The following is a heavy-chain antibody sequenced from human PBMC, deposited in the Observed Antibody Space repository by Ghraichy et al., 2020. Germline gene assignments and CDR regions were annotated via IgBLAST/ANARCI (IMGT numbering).Heavy chain of an antibody. CDR3: ARGYGGNSYFDY. CDR1: GFTVSSNY. Sequence: LSLTCAASGFTVSSNYMSWVRQAPGKGLEWVSVIYSGGSTYYADSVKGRFTISRDNSKNTLYLQMNSLRAEDTAVYYCARGYGGNSYFDYWGQGTLVTVSS. CDR2: IYSGGST. J-gene: IGHJ4*02. D-gene: IGHD4-23*01. V-gene: IGHV3-66*01.